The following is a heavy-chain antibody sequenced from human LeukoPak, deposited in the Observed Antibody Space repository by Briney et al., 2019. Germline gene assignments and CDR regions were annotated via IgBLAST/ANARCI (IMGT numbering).Heavy chain of an antibody. J-gene: IGHJ6*02. CDR3: ARGGGLDV. V-gene: IGHV3-48*01. Sequence: GGSLRLSCAASGFTFSSYSMNWVRQAPGEGLEWVSYISSSSSTIYYADSVKGRFTISRDNAKNSLYLQMNSQRAEDTAVYFCARGGGLDVWGQGATVTVSS. CDR2: ISSSSSTI. CDR1: GFTFSSYS. D-gene: IGHD3-16*01.